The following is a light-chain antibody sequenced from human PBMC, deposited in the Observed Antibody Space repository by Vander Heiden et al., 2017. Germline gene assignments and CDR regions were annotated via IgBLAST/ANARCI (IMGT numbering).Light chain of an antibody. J-gene: IGKJ4*01. Sequence: NHQIPPPSSVSASVGDRVTITCRASQGISNYLAWYQQKPGKAPNLLIYGASTLQTGVPSRFSGSGYGTEFTLTISSLQPEDFATYYCQQLNSYPRTFGAGTKVEIK. V-gene: IGKV1-9*01. CDR2: GAS. CDR1: QGISNY. CDR3: QQLNSYPRT.